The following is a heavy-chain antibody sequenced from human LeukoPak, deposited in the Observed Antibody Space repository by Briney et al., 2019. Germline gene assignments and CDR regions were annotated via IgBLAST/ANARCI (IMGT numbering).Heavy chain of an antibody. Sequence: PGGSLRLSCAASGFTFSSYEMNWVRQAPGKGLEWVSYISSSGSTIYYADSVKGRFTISRDNAKNSLYLQMNSLRAEDTAVYYCAREMTQYSSSWYYFDYWGQGTLVTVSS. CDR2: ISSSGSTI. CDR1: GFTFSSYE. J-gene: IGHJ4*02. CDR3: AREMTQYSSSWYYFDY. D-gene: IGHD6-13*01. V-gene: IGHV3-48*03.